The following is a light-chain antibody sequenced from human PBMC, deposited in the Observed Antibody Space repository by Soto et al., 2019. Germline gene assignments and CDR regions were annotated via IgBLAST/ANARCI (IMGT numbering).Light chain of an antibody. J-gene: IGKJ1*01. CDR1: QSVSSN. CDR3: QQYNNWPRT. Sequence: EIMMTQAPAPPSLSPGERATPSCRASQSVSSNLAWYQQKPGQAPRLLIYGASTRATGIPARFSGSGSGTEFTLTISSLQSEDFAVYYCQQYNNWPRTFGQGTK. V-gene: IGKV3-15*01. CDR2: GAS.